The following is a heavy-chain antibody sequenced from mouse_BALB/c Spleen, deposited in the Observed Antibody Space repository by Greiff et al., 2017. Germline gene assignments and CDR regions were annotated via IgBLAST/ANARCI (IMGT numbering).Heavy chain of an antibody. CDR3: ARRGYDEGTWFAY. Sequence: EVKLMESGGGLVQPGGSLKLSCAASGFTFSSYTMSWVRQTPEKRLEWVAYISNGGGSTYYPDTVKGRFTISRDNAKNTLYLQMSSLKSEDTAMYYCARRGYDEGTWFAYWGQGTLVTVSA. V-gene: IGHV5-12-2*01. CDR2: ISNGGGST. D-gene: IGHD2-2*01. CDR1: GFTFSSYT. J-gene: IGHJ3*01.